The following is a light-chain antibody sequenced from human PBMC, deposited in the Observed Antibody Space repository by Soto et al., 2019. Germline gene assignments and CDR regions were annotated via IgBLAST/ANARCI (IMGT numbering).Light chain of an antibody. CDR1: QTISTY. CDR2: AAS. V-gene: IGKV1-39*01. CDR3: QQSLGIPYT. Sequence: DIQMTQSPSALSASVGDRVTITCRASQTISTYLNWYQQKPGKAPKLLIYAASTLQSGVPSRFSGSGSGTYFTLTISNLQPEDFATYYCQQSLGIPYTFGQGTRLEIK. J-gene: IGKJ2*01.